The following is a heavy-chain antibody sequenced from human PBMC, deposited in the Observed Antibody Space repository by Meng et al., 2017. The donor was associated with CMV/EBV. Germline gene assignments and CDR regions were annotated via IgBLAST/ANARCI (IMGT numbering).Heavy chain of an antibody. D-gene: IGHD6-6*01. J-gene: IGHJ5*02. CDR3: ARVQRSSSFGFDP. V-gene: IGHV4-4*02. Sequence: VSCGSISSSNWLSWVRPPPGKGLEWIVEIYHSGSTNYNPSLKSRVTISVDKSKNQFSLKLSSVTAADTAVYYCARVQRSSSFGFDPWGQGTLVTVSS. CDR2: IYHSGST. CDR1: CGSISSSNW.